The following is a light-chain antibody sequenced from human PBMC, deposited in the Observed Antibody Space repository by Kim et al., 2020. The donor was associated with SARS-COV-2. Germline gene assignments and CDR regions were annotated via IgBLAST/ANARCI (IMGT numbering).Light chain of an antibody. V-gene: IGLV3-19*01. CDR3: NSRDNSGNHVV. Sequence: SSELTQDPAVSVALGQTVRITCQGDSLRRFYASWYQQKPGQAPVFVIYGRNDRPSGIPDRFSASSSGNTASLTITGAQAEDEADYYCNSRDNSGNHVVFGGGTQLTVL. J-gene: IGLJ2*01. CDR1: SLRRFY. CDR2: GRN.